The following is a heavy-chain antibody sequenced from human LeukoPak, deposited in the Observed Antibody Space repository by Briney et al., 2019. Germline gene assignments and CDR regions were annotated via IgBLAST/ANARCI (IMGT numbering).Heavy chain of an antibody. CDR1: GFSFYDYA. CDR3: AKDISGTYLAALDY. Sequence: GGSLRLSCAASGFSFYDYAMHWVRHAPGKGLEWVSGISWNSDTIAYVDSVKGRFTISRDNAKNSLYLKMNSLRAEDTALYYCAKDISGTYLAALDYWGQGTLVTVS. D-gene: IGHD1-26*01. V-gene: IGHV3-9*01. CDR2: ISWNSDTI. J-gene: IGHJ4*02.